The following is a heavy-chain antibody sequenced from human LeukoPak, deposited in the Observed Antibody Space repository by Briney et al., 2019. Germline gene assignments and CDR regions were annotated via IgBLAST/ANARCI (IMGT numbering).Heavy chain of an antibody. Sequence: PGGSLRLSCAASGFTFSSYAMSWVRQAPGKGLEWVTSISSTTGATYYAYSVKGRFTISRDNSKNTLYLQMNSLRAEDTAVYYCARVSQHTAMVALDYWGQGTLVTVSS. CDR1: GFTFSSYA. V-gene: IGHV3-23*01. J-gene: IGHJ4*02. CDR3: ARVSQHTAMVALDY. D-gene: IGHD5-18*01. CDR2: ISSTTGAT.